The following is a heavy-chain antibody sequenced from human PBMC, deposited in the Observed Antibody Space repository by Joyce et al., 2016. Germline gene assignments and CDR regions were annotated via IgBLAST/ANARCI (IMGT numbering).Heavy chain of an antibody. Sequence: QLQLQESGPGLVKPSETLSLTCTVSGGSISRSTYYWGWIRQPPGKGLEWIGSIYYTGRAYYSRSLRSRVTISVDTSKNQFSLKLSSVTAADTAVYFCAREVDDTTMGPNWFDPWGQGTLVTVSS. CDR3: AREVDDTTMGPNWFDP. D-gene: IGHD5-18*01. CDR2: IYYTGRA. V-gene: IGHV4-39*07. J-gene: IGHJ5*02. CDR1: GGSISRSTYY.